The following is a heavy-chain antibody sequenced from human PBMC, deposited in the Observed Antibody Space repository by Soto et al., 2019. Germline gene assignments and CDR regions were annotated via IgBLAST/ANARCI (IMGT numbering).Heavy chain of an antibody. CDR3: ARSSGTSYIEFDP. CDR1: GYTLNSYG. V-gene: IGHV1-18*01. Sequence: QVQLVQSGAEVKKPGASVKVYCKASGYTLNSYGISWLLQAPGQVLEWMGWISAYDVDTKYAQKFQGRVTMTTSTSTSTANMEVRRLRSDDPAGYYCARSSGTSYIEFDPWGQANLVTVSS. J-gene: IGHJ5*02. CDR2: ISAYDVDT. D-gene: IGHD1-26*01.